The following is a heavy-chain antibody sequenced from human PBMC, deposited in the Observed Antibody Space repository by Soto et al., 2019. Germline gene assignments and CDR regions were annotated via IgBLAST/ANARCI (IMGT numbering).Heavy chain of an antibody. Sequence: QVQLVHPGAEVRKPGSSVKVSCEASGGSFISYIFTWVRQAPGQGLEWMGRSIPIQGRADYALKFQDRVTITADRSTQTVYMELRSLRPEDTALYYCAKSLVFVDHAYMDVWGKGTTVTVSS. CDR1: GGSFISYI. J-gene: IGHJ6*03. V-gene: IGHV1-69*02. D-gene: IGHD2-21*01. CDR3: AKSLVFVDHAYMDV. CDR2: SIPIQGRA.